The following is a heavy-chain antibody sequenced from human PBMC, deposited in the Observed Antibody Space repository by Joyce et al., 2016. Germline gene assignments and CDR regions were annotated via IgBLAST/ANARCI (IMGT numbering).Heavy chain of an antibody. CDR2: IYNSGSA. V-gene: IGHV4-31*03. CDR1: GGSVRRGGYY. Sequence: QVQLQESGPGLVKPSQTLSLTCTLSGGSVRRGGYYWSWIRRHPGRGLEWIGYIYNSGSADYAPSLESRVTMSVDTSRNQFSLNLTSVSVADTAVYYCARALGRGYYFDYWGQGTLITVSS. CDR3: ARALGRGYYFDY. D-gene: IGHD5-24*01. J-gene: IGHJ4*02.